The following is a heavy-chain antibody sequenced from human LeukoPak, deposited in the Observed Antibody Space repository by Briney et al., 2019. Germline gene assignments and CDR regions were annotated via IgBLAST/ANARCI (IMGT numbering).Heavy chain of an antibody. CDR1: GGSISSGDYY. Sequence: SETLSLTCTVSGGSISSGDYYWSWIRQPPGEGLEWIVYIYYSGSTYYNPSLKSRVTISVDTSKNQFSLKLSSVTAADTAVYYCARVELWPYYDSSGYIDYWGQGTLVTVSS. J-gene: IGHJ4*02. CDR2: IYYSGST. D-gene: IGHD3-22*01. CDR3: ARVELWPYYDSSGYIDY. V-gene: IGHV4-30-4*08.